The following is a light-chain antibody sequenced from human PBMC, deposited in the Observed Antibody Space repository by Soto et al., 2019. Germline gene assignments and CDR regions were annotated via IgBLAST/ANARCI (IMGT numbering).Light chain of an antibody. V-gene: IGKV1-27*01. CDR1: QAISNF. J-gene: IGKJ1*01. CDR2: GAS. CDR3: QNYHSAPWT. Sequence: IQMTQSPSTLSASVGVRVTITCRASQAISNFLAWYQQKPGKVPKLLMYGASTLPSGVPSRFSGSGSVTDFTLTISSLQPEDVATYYCQNYHSAPWTFGQGTKVEIK.